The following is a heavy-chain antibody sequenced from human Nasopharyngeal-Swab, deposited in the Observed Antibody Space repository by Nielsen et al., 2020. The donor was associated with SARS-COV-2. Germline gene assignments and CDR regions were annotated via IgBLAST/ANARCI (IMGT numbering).Heavy chain of an antibody. CDR1: GFTFSSYA. V-gene: IGHV3-23*01. Sequence: GGSLRLSCAASGFTFSSYAMSWVRQAPGKGLEWVSAISGSGGSTYYADSVKGRFTISRDNSKNTLYLQMNSLRAEDTAVYYCARDIVVVPVTFDYWGQGTLVTVSS. CDR3: ARDIVVVPVTFDY. CDR2: ISGSGGST. D-gene: IGHD2-2*01. J-gene: IGHJ4*02.